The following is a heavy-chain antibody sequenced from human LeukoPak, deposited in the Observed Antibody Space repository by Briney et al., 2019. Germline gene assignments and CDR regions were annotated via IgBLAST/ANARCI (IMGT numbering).Heavy chain of an antibody. V-gene: IGHV3-7*04. CDR1: GFTFTNYW. J-gene: IGHJ4*02. CDR2: IGEDGSEK. CDR3: ARDPQDNWNDLDY. D-gene: IGHD1-20*01. Sequence: GGSLRLSCAASGFTFTNYWMSWVRQAPGKGLEWVANIGEDGSEKYCVDSVKGRFTISRDNAKNSLYLQMNSLRAEDTAVYYCARDPQDNWNDLDYWGQGTLVTVSS.